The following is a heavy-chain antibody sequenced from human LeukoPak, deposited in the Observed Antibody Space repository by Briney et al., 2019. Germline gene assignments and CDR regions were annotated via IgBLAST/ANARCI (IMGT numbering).Heavy chain of an antibody. D-gene: IGHD1-7*01. CDR2: INPSGGST. V-gene: IGHV1-46*01. CDR3: AKQEDWNYGFSDY. CDR1: GYTFTSYY. Sequence: ASVKVSCKASGYTFTSYYMHWVRQAPGQGLEWMGIINPSGGSTSYAQKFQGRVTMTRDMSTSTVYMELSSLRAEDTAVYYCAKQEDWNYGFSDYWGQGTLVTVSS. J-gene: IGHJ4*02.